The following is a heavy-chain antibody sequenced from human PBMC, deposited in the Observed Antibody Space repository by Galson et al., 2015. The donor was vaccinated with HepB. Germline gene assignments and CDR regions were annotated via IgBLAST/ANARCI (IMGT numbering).Heavy chain of an antibody. CDR2: ISSSSSTI. J-gene: IGHJ4*02. D-gene: IGHD5-24*01. Sequence: SLRLSCADSGFTFSSNRMNWVRQAPGKGLEWVSYISSSSSTIYYADSVKGRSTISRDNAKNSLYLQMNSLRAEDTAVYYCARQSGRWLQLALDYWGQGTLVTVSS. CDR1: GFTFSSNR. V-gene: IGHV3-48*04. CDR3: ARQSGRWLQLALDY.